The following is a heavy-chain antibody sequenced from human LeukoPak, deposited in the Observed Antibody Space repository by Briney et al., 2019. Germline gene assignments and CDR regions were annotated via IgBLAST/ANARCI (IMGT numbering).Heavy chain of an antibody. CDR2: ISGSGGST. J-gene: IGHJ6*02. CDR1: GFTFSSYA. V-gene: IGHV3-23*01. D-gene: IGHD2-2*01. Sequence: GGSLRLSCAASGFTFSSYAMSWVRQAPGKGLEWVSAISGSGGSTYYADSVKGRFTISRDNSKNTLYLQMNSLRAEDTAVYYCANLGYCSSTSCYYYYYYGMDVWDQGTTVTVSS. CDR3: ANLGYCSSTSCYYYYYYGMDV.